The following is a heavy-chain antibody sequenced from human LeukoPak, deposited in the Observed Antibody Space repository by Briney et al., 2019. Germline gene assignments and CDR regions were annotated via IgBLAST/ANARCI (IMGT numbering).Heavy chain of an antibody. CDR2: INWNGGST. Sequence: PGGSLRLSCAASGFTFDDYGMSWVRQAPGKGLEWVSCINWNGGSTDYADSVKGRFTISRDNAKNSLYLQMNSLRAEDTALYYCARGKYGSGSYYNVWFDPWGQGTLVTVSS. CDR1: GFTFDDYG. J-gene: IGHJ5*02. V-gene: IGHV3-20*04. CDR3: ARGKYGSGSYYNVWFDP. D-gene: IGHD3-10*01.